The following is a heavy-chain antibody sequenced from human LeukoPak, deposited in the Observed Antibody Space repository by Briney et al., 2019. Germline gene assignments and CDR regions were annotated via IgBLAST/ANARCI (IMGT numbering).Heavy chain of an antibody. V-gene: IGHV4-34*01. Sequence: SETLSLTCAVYGGSVSDYYWNWIRQPPGKGLEWIGEINHSGSTNYNLSLKSRVTISVDMSKNHFSLKLNSVTAADTAVYYCARHYSSGWFDWFDPWGQGTLVTVSS. CDR1: GGSVSDYY. CDR2: INHSGST. D-gene: IGHD6-19*01. J-gene: IGHJ5*02. CDR3: ARHYSSGWFDWFDP.